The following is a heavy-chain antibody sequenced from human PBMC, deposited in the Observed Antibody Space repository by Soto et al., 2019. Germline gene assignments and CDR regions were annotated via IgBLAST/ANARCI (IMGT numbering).Heavy chain of an antibody. CDR3: VRFGGAAAGPGDD. V-gene: IGHV3-48*03. D-gene: IGHD6-13*01. Sequence: PGGSLRLSCVASEFTFSSYEMNWVRQAPGKGLEWVSYISSSGTTIYYTDSVKGRFTISRDNAKKSLYLQMNSLRAEDTAVYYCVRFGGAAAGPGDDWGQGTLVTVS. J-gene: IGHJ4*02. CDR2: ISSSGTTI. CDR1: EFTFSSYE.